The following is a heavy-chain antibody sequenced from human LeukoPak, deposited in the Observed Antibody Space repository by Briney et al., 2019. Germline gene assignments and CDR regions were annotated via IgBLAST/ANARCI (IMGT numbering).Heavy chain of an antibody. J-gene: IGHJ4*02. D-gene: IGHD4-17*01. CDR3: AIRLVTTFAGFDY. Sequence: ASVKVSCKASGYTFTNYGISWVRQAPGQGLEWVAWISLATGAPSYAQKFQGRVTITADESTSTAYMELSSLRSEDTAVYYCAIRLVTTFAGFDYWGQGTLVTVSS. CDR1: GYTFTNYG. V-gene: IGHV1-69*13. CDR2: ISLATGAP.